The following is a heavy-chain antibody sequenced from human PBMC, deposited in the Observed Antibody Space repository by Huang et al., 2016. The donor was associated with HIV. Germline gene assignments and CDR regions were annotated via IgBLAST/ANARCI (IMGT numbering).Heavy chain of an antibody. J-gene: IGHJ5*02. V-gene: IGHV3-30*18. CDR2: SSYNGYQK. CDR1: GFGFSAYG. CDR3: VKDRVMGGTSGPFDL. Sequence: QLKLVESGGGVVQGGGSLTISCLASGFGFSAYGMHWVRQTPGKGMELVSTSSYNGYQKYYKDSLGGRFSISRDNSKKTLNLQMDRLRRDDTAVYFCVKDRVMGGTSGPFDLWGQGSSVTIAP. D-gene: IGHD6-19*01.